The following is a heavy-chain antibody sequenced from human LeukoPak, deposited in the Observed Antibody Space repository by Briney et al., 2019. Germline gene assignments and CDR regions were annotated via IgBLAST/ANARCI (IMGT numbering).Heavy chain of an antibody. CDR2: INPNSGGT. J-gene: IGHJ4*02. V-gene: IGHV1-2*06. CDR1: GYTFTGYY. Sequence: GASVKVSCKASGYTFTGYYIHWVRQAPGQGLEWMGRINPNSGGTNYAQKLQGRVTMTTDTSTSTAYMELRSLRSDDTAVYYCARAGYSSSWYYSDYWGQGTLVTVSS. CDR3: ARAGYSSSWYYSDY. D-gene: IGHD6-13*01.